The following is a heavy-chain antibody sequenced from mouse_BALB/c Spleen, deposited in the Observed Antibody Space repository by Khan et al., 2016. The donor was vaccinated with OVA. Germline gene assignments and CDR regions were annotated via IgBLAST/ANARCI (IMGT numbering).Heavy chain of an antibody. CDR1: GFTFSTYG. J-gene: IGHJ3*01. Sequence: EVELVESGGDLVEPGGSLKLSCAGSGFTFSTYGMSWVRQTPDKRLEWVATISTGGHYTYYPDSVRGRFTISRDNAKNTLYLQMTSLKSEDTAMFYCARLAYYYDSEGFAYWGQGILVTVSA. CDR3: ARLAYYYDSEGFAY. V-gene: IGHV5-6*01. CDR2: ISTGGHYT. D-gene: IGHD1-1*01.